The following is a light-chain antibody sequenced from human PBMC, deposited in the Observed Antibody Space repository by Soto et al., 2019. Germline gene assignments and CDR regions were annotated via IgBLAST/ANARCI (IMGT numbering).Light chain of an antibody. CDR1: QSIESR. V-gene: IGKV3-15*01. CDR2: AAS. J-gene: IGKJ4*01. CDR3: QQRRNWLLS. Sequence: IVMTQSPATLSVSPGERATLSCRASQSIESRLAWYQQRPGQAPRLLIYAASTRAAGIPARFSGSGSGTDFTLTISSLEPEDFAVYYCQQRRNWLLSFGGGTKVDIK.